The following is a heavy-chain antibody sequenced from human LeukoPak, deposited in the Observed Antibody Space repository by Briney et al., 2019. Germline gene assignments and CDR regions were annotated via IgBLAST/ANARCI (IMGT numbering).Heavy chain of an antibody. CDR1: GFICCRYW. CDR3: ARVADYDFLSGYYSLFDH. Sequence: RGSLRLSCAASGFICCRYWMTWVRQTPGEGVEWVANIKGDESDDHHVGSVRSRFTISRDNAKRSLYLQMNNLRAEDTGVYYCARVADYDFLSGYYSLFDHWGQGVLVIVSS. CDR2: IKGDESDD. V-gene: IGHV3-7*01. J-gene: IGHJ4*02. D-gene: IGHD3-3*01.